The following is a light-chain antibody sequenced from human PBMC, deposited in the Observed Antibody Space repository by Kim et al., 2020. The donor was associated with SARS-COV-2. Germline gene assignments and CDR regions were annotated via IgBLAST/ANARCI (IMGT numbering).Light chain of an antibody. V-gene: IGKV3-20*01. CDR1: QSVSSSY. CDR2: GAS. J-gene: IGKJ3*01. Sequence: LSLSPGERATLSCRASQSVSSSYLAWYQQKPGQAPRLLIYGASSRATGIPDRFSGSGSGTDFTLTISRLEPEDFAVYYCQQYGSSFGPGTKVDIK. CDR3: QQYGSS.